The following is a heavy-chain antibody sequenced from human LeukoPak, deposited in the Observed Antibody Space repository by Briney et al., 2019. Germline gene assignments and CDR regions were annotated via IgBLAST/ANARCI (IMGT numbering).Heavy chain of an antibody. CDR1: GFTFSSYA. V-gene: IGHV3-23*01. J-gene: IGHJ4*02. CDR2: ISGSGGST. Sequence: GASLRLSCAASGFTFSSYAMSWVRQAPGKALEWVSAISGSGGSTYYADSVKGRFTISRDNSKNTLYPQMNSLRAEDTAVYYCAKEESYGDSFDYWGQGTLVTVSS. D-gene: IGHD4-17*01. CDR3: AKEESYGDSFDY.